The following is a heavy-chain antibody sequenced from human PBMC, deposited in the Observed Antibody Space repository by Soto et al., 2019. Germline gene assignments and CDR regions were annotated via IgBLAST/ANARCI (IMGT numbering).Heavy chain of an antibody. V-gene: IGHV3-30*18. J-gene: IGHJ6*02. D-gene: IGHD4-4*01. Sequence: QVQLVESGGGVVQPGRSLRLSCAASGFTFSSYGMHWVRQAPGKGLEWVAVISYDGSNKYYADSVKGRFTISRDNSKNTLYLQMNSPRAEETAVYYCAKDRGYSNYYYYGMDVWGQGTTVTVSS. CDR3: AKDRGYSNYYYYGMDV. CDR1: GFTFSSYG. CDR2: ISYDGSNK.